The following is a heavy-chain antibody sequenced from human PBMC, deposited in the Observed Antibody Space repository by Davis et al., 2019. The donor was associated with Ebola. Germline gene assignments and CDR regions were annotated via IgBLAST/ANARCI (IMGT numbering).Heavy chain of an antibody. J-gene: IGHJ4*02. CDR1: GGSISSYY. CDR2: IYYSGST. D-gene: IGHD4-17*01. Sequence: MPSETLSLTCTVSGGSISSYYWSWIRQPPGKGLEWIGYIYYSGSTNYNPSLKGRVTISVDTSKNQFSLKLSSVTAADTAVYYCARGMTTVTDYWGQGTLVTVSS. CDR3: ARGMTTVTDY. V-gene: IGHV4-59*01.